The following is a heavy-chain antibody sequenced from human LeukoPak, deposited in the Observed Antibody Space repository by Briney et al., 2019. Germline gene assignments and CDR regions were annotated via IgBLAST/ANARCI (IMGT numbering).Heavy chain of an antibody. CDR1: GYTFTSYD. D-gene: IGHD3-10*01. CDR2: MNPNSGNT. Sequence: ASVKVSCKASGYTFTSYDINWVRQATGQGLEWMGWMNPNSGNTGYAQKFQGRVTITRNTSISTAYMELGSLRSEDTAVYYCARALYYGSGSLSFYYYYYMDVWGKGTTVTVSS. J-gene: IGHJ6*03. V-gene: IGHV1-8*03. CDR3: ARALYYGSGSLSFYYYYYMDV.